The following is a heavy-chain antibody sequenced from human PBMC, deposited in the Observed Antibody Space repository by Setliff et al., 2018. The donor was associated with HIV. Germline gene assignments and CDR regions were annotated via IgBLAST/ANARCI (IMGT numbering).Heavy chain of an antibody. J-gene: IGHJ6*03. V-gene: IGHV4-61*09. CDR3: AREAGIQLWLWKDYYYYYMDV. CDR1: GGSISSGSYY. Sequence: SETLSLTCTVSGGSISSGSYYWSWIRQPAGKGLEWIGHIYTSGSTNYNPSLKSRVTISVDTSKNQFSLKLSSMTAADTAVYYCAREAGIQLWLWKDYYYYYMDVWGKGTTVTVSS. CDR2: IYTSGST. D-gene: IGHD5-18*01.